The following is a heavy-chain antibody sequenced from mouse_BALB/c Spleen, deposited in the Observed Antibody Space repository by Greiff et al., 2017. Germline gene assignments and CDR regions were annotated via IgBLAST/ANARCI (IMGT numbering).Heavy chain of an antibody. CDR3: ARSGYYGSLDV. D-gene: IGHD1-1*01. Sequence: VQAAQSGAELAKPGASVKMSCKASGCTFTSYWMHWVKQRPGQGLEWIGYINPSTGYTEYNQKFKDKATLTADKSSSTAYMQLSSLTSEDSAVYYCARSGYYGSLDVWGAGTTVTVSS. V-gene: IGHV1-7*01. CDR1: GCTFTSYW. CDR2: INPSTGYT. J-gene: IGHJ1*01.